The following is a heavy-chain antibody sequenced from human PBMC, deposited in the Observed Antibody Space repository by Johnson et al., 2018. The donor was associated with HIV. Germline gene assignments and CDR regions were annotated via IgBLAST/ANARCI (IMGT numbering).Heavy chain of an antibody. CDR3: ARDFGLGELSYETVDAFDF. J-gene: IGHJ3*01. CDR2: ISYGGNKQ. Sequence: QVQLVESGGGVVQPGGSLRLSCAASGFTFSSYAMHWVRQPPGKGLEWVAVISYGGNKQYYVDSVEALFTISSDNSKDTLYLQMNNLTTEDTAVYSCARDFGLGELSYETVDAFDFWGQGTMVTVSS. CDR1: GFTFSSYA. D-gene: IGHD3-16*02. V-gene: IGHV3-30-3*01.